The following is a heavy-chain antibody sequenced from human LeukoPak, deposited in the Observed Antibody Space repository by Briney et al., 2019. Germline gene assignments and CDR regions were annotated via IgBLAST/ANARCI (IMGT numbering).Heavy chain of an antibody. Sequence: GSSVKVSCKASGGTFSSYAISWVRQAPGQGLEWMGRIIPIFGIANYAQKFQGRVTITADKSTSTAYMEPSSLRSEDTAVYYCARGFSSGYYPSGAMDVWGQGTTVTVSS. V-gene: IGHV1-69*04. CDR1: GGTFSSYA. D-gene: IGHD3-22*01. CDR2: IIPIFGIA. J-gene: IGHJ6*02. CDR3: ARGFSSGYYPSGAMDV.